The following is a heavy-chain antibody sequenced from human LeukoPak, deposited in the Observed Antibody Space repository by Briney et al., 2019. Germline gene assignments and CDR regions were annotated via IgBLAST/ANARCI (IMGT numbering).Heavy chain of an antibody. D-gene: IGHD3-10*02. CDR3: ARLTFLFGNFDY. CDR2: INPNSGGT. Sequence: ASVKVSCKASGYTLTGYYMHWVRRAPGQGLEWMGWINPNSGGTNYAQKLQGRVTMATDTSTSTAYMELRSLRSDDTAVYYCARLTFLFGNFDYWGQGTLVTVSS. J-gene: IGHJ4*02. CDR1: GYTLTGYY. V-gene: IGHV1-2*02.